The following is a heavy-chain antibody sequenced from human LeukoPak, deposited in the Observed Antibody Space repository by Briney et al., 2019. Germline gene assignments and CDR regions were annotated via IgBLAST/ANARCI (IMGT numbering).Heavy chain of an antibody. CDR3: ARDADWGYDAYDI. D-gene: IGHD7-27*01. CDR1: GDGLSVSSDV. J-gene: IGHJ3*02. Sequence: SQTLSLTCAISGDGLSVSSDVWNWVRQSPSIGLEWLGRTYYKSKWHKDYAVSGKSRINISPDTSKNQFILHLNSETPDVTAVYYCARDADWGYDAYDIWGQGTMVTVSS. V-gene: IGHV6-1*01. CDR2: TYYKSKWHK.